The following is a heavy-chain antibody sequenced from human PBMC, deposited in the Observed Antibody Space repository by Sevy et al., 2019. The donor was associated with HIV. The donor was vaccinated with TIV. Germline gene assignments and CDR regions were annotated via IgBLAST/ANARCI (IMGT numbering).Heavy chain of an antibody. V-gene: IGHV1-69*13. D-gene: IGHD6-13*01. CDR3: ARSLGGIAAAVPVYYFDY. J-gene: IGHJ4*02. CDR1: GGTFSSYA. Sequence: SVKVSCKASGGTFSSYAISWVRQAPGQGLEWMGGIIPIFGTANYAQKFQGRVTITADESTSTAYMELSSLRSEDTAVYYCARSLGGIAAAVPVYYFDYWGQGTLVTVSS. CDR2: IIPIFGTA.